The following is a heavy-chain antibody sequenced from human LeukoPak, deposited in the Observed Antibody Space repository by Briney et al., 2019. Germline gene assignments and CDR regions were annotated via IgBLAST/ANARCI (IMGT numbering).Heavy chain of an antibody. CDR2: ISYDGSNN. D-gene: IGHD2-2*01. V-gene: IGHV3-30*18. Sequence: GGSLTLSCAASGFTFSTYGMHWVRQAPGKGLEWVALISYDGSNNYYAYPVKGRFTIPRDNSKNTLYLQVNSLRAEDTAVYYCPKDSIWQVYCSSTSCPPHFDSWGQGTLVTVSS. CDR3: PKDSIWQVYCSSTSCPPHFDS. J-gene: IGHJ4*02. CDR1: GFTFSTYG.